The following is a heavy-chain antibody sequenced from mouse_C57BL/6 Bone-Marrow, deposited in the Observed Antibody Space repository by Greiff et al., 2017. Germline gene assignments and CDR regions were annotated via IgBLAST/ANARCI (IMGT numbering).Heavy chain of an antibody. D-gene: IGHD1-1*01. CDR3: TVYYGSSLTPAMDY. CDR1: GFNIKDDY. CDR2: IDPENGDT. J-gene: IGHJ4*01. Sequence: VQLQQSGAELVRPGASVKLSCTASGFNIKDDYMHWVKQRPEQGLEWIGWIDPENGDTEYASKFQGKATITADTSSNTAYLQLSSLTSEDTAVYYCTVYYGSSLTPAMDYWGQGTSVTVS. V-gene: IGHV14-4*01.